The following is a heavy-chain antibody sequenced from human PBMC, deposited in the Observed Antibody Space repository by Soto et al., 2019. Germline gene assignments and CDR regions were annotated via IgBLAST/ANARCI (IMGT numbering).Heavy chain of an antibody. CDR2: IYYSGST. V-gene: IGHV4-31*03. CDR3: AREAGYCSGGSCYDWFDP. Sequence: PSETLSVTCTVSGGSISSGCYYWSWIRQHPGKGLEWIGYIYYSGSTYYNPSLKSRVTISVDTSKSQVSLRLSSVTAADTAVYYCAREAGYCSGGSCYDWFDPWGQGTLVTVSS. CDR1: GGSISSGCYY. D-gene: IGHD2-15*01. J-gene: IGHJ5*02.